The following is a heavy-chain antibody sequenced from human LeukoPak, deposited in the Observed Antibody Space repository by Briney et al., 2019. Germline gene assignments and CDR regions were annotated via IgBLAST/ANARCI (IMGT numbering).Heavy chain of an antibody. CDR3: ARDSSSRVLYYFDY. CDR2: INPNSGGT. Sequence: ASVKVSCKASGYTFTGYYMHWVRQAPGRGLEWMGWINPNSGGTNYAQKFQGRVTMTRDTSISTAYMELSRLRSDDTAVYYCARDSSSRVLYYFDYWGQGTLVTVSS. V-gene: IGHV1-2*02. J-gene: IGHJ4*02. CDR1: GYTFTGYY. D-gene: IGHD6-6*01.